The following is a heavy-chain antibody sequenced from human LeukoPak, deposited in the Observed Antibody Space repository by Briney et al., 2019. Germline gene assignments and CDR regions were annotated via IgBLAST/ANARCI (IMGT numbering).Heavy chain of an antibody. J-gene: IGHJ4*02. D-gene: IGHD6-13*01. CDR1: GFTVSNNY. CDR3: ARAGPSSSWHQFDY. V-gene: IGHV3-66*01. CDR2: IYSGGSI. Sequence: PGGSLRLSCAASGFTVSNNYMSWVRQAPGKGLEWVSVIYSGGSIYYADSVKGRFTISRDNSKNTLYLQMNSLRAEDTAVYYCARAGPSSSWHQFDYWGQGTLVTVSS.